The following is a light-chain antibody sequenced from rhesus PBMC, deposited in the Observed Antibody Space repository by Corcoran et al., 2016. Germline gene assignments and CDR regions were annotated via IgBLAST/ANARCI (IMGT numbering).Light chain of an antibody. Sequence: EIVMTQSPATLSLSPGERATLSCRASQSVSSSLAWYQQKPGQAPRLLIYGASSSATGIPDRLSGRWSGTEFTLTISSLEPEDFAVYYCQQYSNWPQYSFGQGTKVEIK. CDR1: QSVSSS. J-gene: IGKJ2*01. CDR3: QQYSNWPQYS. V-gene: IGKV3-42*03. CDR2: GAS.